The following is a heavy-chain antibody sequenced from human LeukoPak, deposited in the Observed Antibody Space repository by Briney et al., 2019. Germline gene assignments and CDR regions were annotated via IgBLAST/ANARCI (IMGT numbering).Heavy chain of an antibody. V-gene: IGHV3-21*01. J-gene: IGHJ4*02. D-gene: IGHD2-2*01. CDR3: ARDRHIVVDPFDY. CDR1: GFTFSSYS. CDR2: ISSSSSYI. Sequence: GGSLRLSCAASGFTFSSYSMNWVRQAPGKGLEWVSSISSSSSYIYYADSVKGRFTISRDNAKNSPYLQMNSLRAEDTAVYYCARDRHIVVDPFDYWGQGTLVTVSS.